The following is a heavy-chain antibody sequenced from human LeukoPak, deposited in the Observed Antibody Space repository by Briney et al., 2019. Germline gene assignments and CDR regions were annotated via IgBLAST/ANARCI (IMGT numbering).Heavy chain of an antibody. CDR2: ISFAGSDK. D-gene: IGHD3-22*01. Sequence: GGSLRLSCAASGFTFGDYAMHWVRQAPGEGLEWLAVISFAGSDKEYSDSVKGRFTIARDNSKNTLYLQMNSLRAEDTAVYYCAKAPSYYYDDSGSYPPFDYWGQGTLVTVSS. CDR3: AKAPSYYYDDSGSYPPFDY. CDR1: GFTFGDYA. V-gene: IGHV3-30*04. J-gene: IGHJ4*02.